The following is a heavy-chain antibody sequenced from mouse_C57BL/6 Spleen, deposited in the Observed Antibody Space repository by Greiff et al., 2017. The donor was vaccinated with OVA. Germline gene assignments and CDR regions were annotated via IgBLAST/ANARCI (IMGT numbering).Heavy chain of an antibody. CDR3: AILGDYDEGGPAMDY. J-gene: IGHJ4*01. V-gene: IGHV1-64*01. Sequence: QVQLQQPGAELVKPGASVKLSCKASGYTFTSYWMHWVKQRPGQGLEWIGMIHPNSGSTKSNEKFKSKATLTVDKSSSTAYMQLSSLTSEDSAVYYWAILGDYDEGGPAMDYWGQGTSVTVSS. CDR2: IHPNSGST. D-gene: IGHD2-4*01. CDR1: GYTFTSYW.